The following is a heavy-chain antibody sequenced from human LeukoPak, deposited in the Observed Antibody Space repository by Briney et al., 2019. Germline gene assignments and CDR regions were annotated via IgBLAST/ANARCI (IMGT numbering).Heavy chain of an antibody. V-gene: IGHV3-23*01. Sequence: GGSLRLSCAASGFTFSSYAVSWVRQAPGKGLEWVSAISGSGGSTYYADSVKGRFTISRDNSKNTLYLQMNSLRAEDTAVYYCAKDLGGSSGWYVGYYYYGMDVWGQGTTVSVSS. CDR3: AKDLGGSSGWYVGYYYYGMDV. CDR2: ISGSGGST. J-gene: IGHJ6*02. D-gene: IGHD6-19*01. CDR1: GFTFSSYA.